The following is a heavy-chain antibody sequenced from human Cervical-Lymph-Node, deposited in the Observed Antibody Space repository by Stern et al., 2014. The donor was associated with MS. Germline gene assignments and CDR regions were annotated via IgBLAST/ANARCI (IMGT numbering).Heavy chain of an antibody. D-gene: IGHD3-10*01. CDR2: IWYDGSNK. Sequence: QVQLVQSGGGVVQPGRSLRLSCAASGFTFSSYGMHWVRQAPGKGLEWVAVIWYDGSNKYYADSVKGRFTISRDNSKNTLYLQMNSLRAEDTAVYYCARDRRGENWFDPWGQGTLVTVSS. V-gene: IGHV3-33*01. J-gene: IGHJ5*02. CDR3: ARDRRGENWFDP. CDR1: GFTFSSYG.